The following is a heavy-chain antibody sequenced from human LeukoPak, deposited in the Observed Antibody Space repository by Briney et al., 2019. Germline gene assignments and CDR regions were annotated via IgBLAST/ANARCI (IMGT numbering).Heavy chain of an antibody. D-gene: IGHD1-7*01. J-gene: IGHJ4*02. CDR1: GFTFSSYS. Sequence: GGSLGLSCAASGFTFSSYSMSWVRQAPGQGLEWVSFIYSGGRTYYADPVKGRFSISRDNSKNTLYLQMNSLRAEDTAVYYCAGSSPLGTTNFWVQGTLVTVSS. CDR2: IYSGGRT. V-gene: IGHV3-66*01. CDR3: AGSSPLGTTNF.